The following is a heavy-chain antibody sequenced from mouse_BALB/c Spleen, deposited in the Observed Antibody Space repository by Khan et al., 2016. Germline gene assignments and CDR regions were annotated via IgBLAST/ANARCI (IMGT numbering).Heavy chain of an antibody. CDR2: IDPANGNT. CDR3: ASSPYDYDVGFAY. V-gene: IGHV14-3*02. J-gene: IGHJ3*01. D-gene: IGHD2-4*01. Sequence: IQLVQSGAELVKPGASVKLSCTASGFNIKDTYMHWVKQRPEQGLEWIGRIDPANGNTKYDPKFQGKATITADTSSNTAYLQLSSLTSEDTAVYCCASSPYDYDVGFAYWGQGTLVTVSA. CDR1: GFNIKDTY.